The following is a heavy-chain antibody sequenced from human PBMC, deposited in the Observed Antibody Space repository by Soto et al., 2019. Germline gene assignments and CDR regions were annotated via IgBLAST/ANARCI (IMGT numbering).Heavy chain of an antibody. V-gene: IGHV1-2*04. CDR2: INPHSGGT. J-gene: IGHJ6*02. CDR1: GYTLTGYC. D-gene: IGHD5-12*01. Sequence: ASVKVSCKASGYTLTGYCLHWVRQAPGQGPEWMGWINPHSGGTNYAQKFQGWVTMTRDTSISTAYMELSRLTSDDTAVYYCARDKGRLQLGGNYYYAMDVWGQGTTVTVSS. CDR3: ARDKGRLQLGGNYYYAMDV.